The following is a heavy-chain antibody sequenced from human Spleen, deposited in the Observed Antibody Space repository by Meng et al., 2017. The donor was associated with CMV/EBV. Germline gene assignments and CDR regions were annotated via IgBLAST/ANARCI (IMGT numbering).Heavy chain of an antibody. V-gene: IGHV3-20*04. Sequence: GGSLRLSCEISGFTFDDYGMSWVRQAPGKGLEWVAGISWNGGRTDYADSVKGRFTISRDNAKNTLYLQLNSLRAEDTAVYYCARGGYDFWSGYYAYWGQGTLVTVSS. D-gene: IGHD3-3*01. CDR1: GFTFDDYG. CDR2: ISWNGGRT. J-gene: IGHJ4*02. CDR3: ARGGYDFWSGYYAY.